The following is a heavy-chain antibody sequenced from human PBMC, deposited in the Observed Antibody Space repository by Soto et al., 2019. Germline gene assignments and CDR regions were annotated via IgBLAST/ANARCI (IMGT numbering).Heavy chain of an antibody. D-gene: IGHD2-2*01. CDR2: ISGSGVRT. Sequence: PGGSLRLSCAASGFTFSNYAMSWVRQAPGKGLEWVSTISGSGVRTYYADSVKGRLTFSRDNSKNTLYLQMNSLSAEDTAVYYCATDLYQLPTMKYYYYGMDVWGQGTTVTVSS. V-gene: IGHV3-23*01. CDR1: GFTFSNYA. J-gene: IGHJ6*02. CDR3: ATDLYQLPTMKYYYYGMDV.